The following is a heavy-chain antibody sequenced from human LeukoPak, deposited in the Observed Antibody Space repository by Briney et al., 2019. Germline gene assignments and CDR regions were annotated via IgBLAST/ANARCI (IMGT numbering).Heavy chain of an antibody. CDR1: GFTFSSYW. V-gene: IGHV4-59*01. CDR3: ARQLGDRLLFDY. D-gene: IGHD2-21*01. J-gene: IGHJ4*02. Sequence: GSLRLSCAASGFTFSSYWMSWIRQPPGKGLEWIGYIYYSGSTHYNSSLKSRVTISLDTSRNQFSLKLSSVTAADTAVYYCARQLGDRLLFDYWGQGTLVTVSS. CDR2: IYYSGST.